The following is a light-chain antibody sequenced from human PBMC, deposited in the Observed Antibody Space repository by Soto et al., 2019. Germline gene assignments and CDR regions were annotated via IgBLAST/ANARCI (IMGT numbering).Light chain of an antibody. CDR3: CSYAGSYTGV. CDR2: DVS. Sequence: QAVVTQPRSVSGSPGQSVTISSTGTSSDVGGYNFVSWYQQHPGKAPKLMIYDVSKRPSGVPDRFSGSKSGNTASLTISGLQAEDEADYYCCSYAGSYTGVFGGGTKLTVL. V-gene: IGLV2-11*01. J-gene: IGLJ3*02. CDR1: SSDVGGYNF.